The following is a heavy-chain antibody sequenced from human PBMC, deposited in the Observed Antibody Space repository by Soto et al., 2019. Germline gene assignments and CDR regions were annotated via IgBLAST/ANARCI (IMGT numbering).Heavy chain of an antibody. V-gene: IGHV3-11*01. J-gene: IGHJ6*03. CDR3: ARRRGYYYYYMDV. Sequence: GESLKISCAASGFTFSDYYMSWIRQAPGKGLEWVAYISSSGSTIYYAYSVKGRFTISRDNTKNSLYLQMTSLRAEDTAGYYCARRRGYYYYYMDVWGKGTTVTVSS. D-gene: IGHD1-26*01. CDR2: ISSSGSTI. CDR1: GFTFSDYY.